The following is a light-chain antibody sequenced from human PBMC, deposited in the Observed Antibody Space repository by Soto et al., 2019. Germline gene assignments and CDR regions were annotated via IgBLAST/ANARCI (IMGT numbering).Light chain of an antibody. CDR3: QSYDTSLSGSV. Sequence: QSVLTQTPSVSGAPGQSVTMSCTGSSSNIGAGSDVHWYQHLPGTPPKVVISGNNNRPSGVPDRFSGSKSGTSASLSITGLQAEDEADYYCQSYDTSLSGSVFGGGTNLTVL. CDR1: SSNIGAGSD. CDR2: GNN. J-gene: IGLJ2*01. V-gene: IGLV1-40*01.